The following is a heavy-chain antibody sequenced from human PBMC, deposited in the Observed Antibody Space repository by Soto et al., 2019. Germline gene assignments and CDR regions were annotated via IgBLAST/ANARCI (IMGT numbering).Heavy chain of an antibody. V-gene: IGHV3-21*01. Sequence: GGSLRLSFAASGFTFSTYSMNFVRQSPGKGLEWVSSISSDNIYIYYADSVKGRFTVSRDNAKNSLYLQMNSLRAEDTAVYYCARDPNWSGPLFDYWGQGSLVTVS. J-gene: IGHJ4*02. CDR1: GFTFSTYS. CDR2: ISSDNIYI. CDR3: ARDPNWSGPLFDY. D-gene: IGHD3-3*01.